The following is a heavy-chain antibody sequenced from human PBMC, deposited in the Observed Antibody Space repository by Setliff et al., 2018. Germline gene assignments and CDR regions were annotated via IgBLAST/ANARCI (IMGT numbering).Heavy chain of an antibody. V-gene: IGHV4-39*07. CDR1: GGSIAGSTYY. CDR2: IYYSGNT. CDR3: VRDDSGGFFYMDV. Sequence: SETLSLTCNVSGGSIAGSTYYWGWIRQPPGKGLEWIGRIYYSGNTYYNSSLRSRVTISVDTSKNQFSLKLNSVTAADTAIYYCVRDDSGGFFYMDVWGNGTTVTVSS. D-gene: IGHD3-22*01. J-gene: IGHJ6*03.